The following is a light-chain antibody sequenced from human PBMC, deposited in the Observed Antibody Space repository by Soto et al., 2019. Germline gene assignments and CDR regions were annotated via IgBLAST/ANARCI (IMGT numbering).Light chain of an antibody. Sequence: QSVLTQPASVSGSPGQSITISCTRTSSDVGGYNYVSWYQQHPGKAPKLMIYEVSNRPSGVSNRFSGSKSCNAASLTISGLQAEDEADYFCSSYGSTSTRYVFGTGTKLTVL. CDR1: SSDVGGYNY. V-gene: IGLV2-14*01. CDR3: SSYGSTSTRYV. J-gene: IGLJ1*01. CDR2: EVS.